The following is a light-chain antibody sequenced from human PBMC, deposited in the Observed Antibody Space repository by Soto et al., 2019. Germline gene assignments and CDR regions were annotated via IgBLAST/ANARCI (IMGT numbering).Light chain of an antibody. V-gene: IGKV1-5*01. CDR3: QQYNSYWT. J-gene: IGKJ1*01. CDR2: EAS. Sequence: DIRMTQSPSPLSASVGASINLTCRASKTITRWMAWYQQKAGKAPKLLIYEASTLESGVPSRFSGRGSGTEFTLTISSLQPDDFATYYCQQYNSYWTFGQGTKVDNK. CDR1: KTITRW.